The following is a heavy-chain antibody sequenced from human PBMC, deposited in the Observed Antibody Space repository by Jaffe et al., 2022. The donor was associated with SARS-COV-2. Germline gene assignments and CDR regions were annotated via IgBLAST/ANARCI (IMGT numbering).Heavy chain of an antibody. CDR3: ARDLSAWGIAAAGTSRASYYFDY. CDR1: GGTFSSYT. V-gene: IGHV1-69*08. Sequence: QVQLVQSGAEVKKPGSSVKVSCKASGGTFSSYTISWVRQAPGQGLEWMGRIIPILGIANYAQKFQGRVTITADKSTSTAYMELSSLRSEDTAVYYCARDLSAWGIAAAGTSRASYYFDYWGQGTLVTVSS. J-gene: IGHJ4*02. D-gene: IGHD6-13*01. CDR2: IIPILGIA.